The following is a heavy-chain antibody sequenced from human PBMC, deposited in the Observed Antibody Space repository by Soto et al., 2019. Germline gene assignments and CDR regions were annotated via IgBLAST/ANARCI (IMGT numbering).Heavy chain of an antibody. V-gene: IGHV1-18*01. CDR2: ISAYNGDT. Sequence: ASVKVSCKASGYIFTTYGITWVRQAPGQGLEWMGWISAYNGDTNYAQSLQGRVTMTTDTSTRTAYMEVRSLKSDDTAVYYCARDAAAASNSYGLDARGQGTTVTVSS. J-gene: IGHJ6*02. CDR3: ARDAAAASNSYGLDA. D-gene: IGHD6-25*01. CDR1: GYIFTTYG.